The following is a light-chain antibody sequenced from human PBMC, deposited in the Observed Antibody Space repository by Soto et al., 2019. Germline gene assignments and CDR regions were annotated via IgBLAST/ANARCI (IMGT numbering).Light chain of an antibody. CDR2: GAS. V-gene: IGKV3-20*01. Sequence: EIVLTQSPGTLSLSPGETVTLSCRASQAFNSGFSAWYQQKPGQAPSLLISGASSRATGIPDRFSGSGSGTYFSLTINRLEPEDFAVYYCQQYGNLPFTFGQGTKLKIK. CDR1: QAFNSGF. CDR3: QQYGNLPFT. J-gene: IGKJ2*01.